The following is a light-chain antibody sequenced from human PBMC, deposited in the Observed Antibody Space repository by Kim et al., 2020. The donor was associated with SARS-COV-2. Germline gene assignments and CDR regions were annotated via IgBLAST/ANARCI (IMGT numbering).Light chain of an antibody. CDR3: KSRDSSGTQLV. CDR2: GRN. V-gene: IGLV3-19*01. J-gene: IGLJ3*02. Sequence: ALGQTVTLTCQGDSLRNYYPTWYQQKPGQAPLLLIYGRNNRPSGIPDRFSGSKSGRSASLTITRAQAGDEADYYCKSRDSSGTQLVFGGGTQLTVL. CDR1: SLRNYY.